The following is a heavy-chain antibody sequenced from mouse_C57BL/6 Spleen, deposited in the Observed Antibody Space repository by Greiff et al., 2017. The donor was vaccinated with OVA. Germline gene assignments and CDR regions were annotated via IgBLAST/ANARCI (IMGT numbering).Heavy chain of an antibody. D-gene: IGHD2-2*01. CDR2: IWTGGGT. CDR1: GFSLTSYA. Sequence: VHLVESGPGLVAPSQSLSITCTVSGFSLTSYAISWVRQPPGKGLEWLGVIWTGGGTNYNSALKSRLSISKDNSKSQVFLKMNSLQTDDTARYYCARKEGYDGDYYAMDYWGQGTSVTVSS. V-gene: IGHV2-9-1*01. CDR3: ARKEGYDGDYYAMDY. J-gene: IGHJ4*01.